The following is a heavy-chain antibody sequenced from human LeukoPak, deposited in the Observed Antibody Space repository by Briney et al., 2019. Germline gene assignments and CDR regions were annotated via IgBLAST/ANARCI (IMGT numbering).Heavy chain of an antibody. CDR3: ARRHLRGNTLRGGHHLDP. V-gene: IGHV3-30*03. J-gene: IGHJ5*02. D-gene: IGHD1-14*01. Sequence: PGGSVRLSCAASGFTFNSHGFHWVRQAPGKGLEWVAAISYDGLNTFYIDSVKGRFTISRDDSKNAVSLQMTSLRSEDTAMYYCARRHLRGNTLRGGHHLDPWGLGTLVAVSS. CDR2: ISYDGLNT. CDR1: GFTFNSHG.